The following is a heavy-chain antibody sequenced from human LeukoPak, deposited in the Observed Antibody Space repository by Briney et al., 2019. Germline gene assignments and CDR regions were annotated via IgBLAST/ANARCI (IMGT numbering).Heavy chain of an antibody. CDR2: INPNSGGT. Sequence: ASVKVSCKASGYTFTGYYMHWVRQAPGQGLEWMGWINPNSGGTNYAQKFQGRVTMTRDTSISTAYMELSSLTSEDAAVFYCARAVGGTVLSGGVRFDPWGQGTLVTVSS. V-gene: IGHV1-2*02. J-gene: IGHJ5*02. CDR1: GYTFTGYY. D-gene: IGHD6-19*01. CDR3: ARAVGGTVLSGGVRFDP.